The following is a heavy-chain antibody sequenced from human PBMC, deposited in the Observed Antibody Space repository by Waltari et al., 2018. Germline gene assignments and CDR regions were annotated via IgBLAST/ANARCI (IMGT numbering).Heavy chain of an antibody. Sequence: QVQLVQSGAEVKKPGSSVKVSCKASGGTFSSYAISWVRPAPGQGLEWMGGISPIFGTANYAQKVQGRVTITAEKSTSTAYMELSSLRSEDTAVYYCARGLTSWADYWGQGTLVTVSS. CDR3: ARGLTSWADY. J-gene: IGHJ4*02. CDR2: ISPIFGTA. CDR1: GGTFSSYA. D-gene: IGHD3-16*01. V-gene: IGHV1-69*14.